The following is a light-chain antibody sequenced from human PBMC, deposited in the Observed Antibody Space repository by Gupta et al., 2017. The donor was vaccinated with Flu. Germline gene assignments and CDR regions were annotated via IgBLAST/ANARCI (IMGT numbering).Light chain of an antibody. Sequence: PSFLSPSIGDRVTITCRASQGISSYLAWYQQKPGKAPKLLIYAASTVQSGVPSRFSGSGSGTEFTLTISSRQPEDFATYYCQQWNSYPLTFGGGTKVEIK. CDR1: QGISSY. CDR3: QQWNSYPLT. V-gene: IGKV1-9*01. CDR2: AAS. J-gene: IGKJ4*01.